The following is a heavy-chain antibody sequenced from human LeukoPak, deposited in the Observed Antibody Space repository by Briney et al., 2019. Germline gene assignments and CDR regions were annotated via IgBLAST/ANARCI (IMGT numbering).Heavy chain of an antibody. CDR3: ARRARGNREYYFDS. D-gene: IGHD1-14*01. V-gene: IGHV4-59*01. J-gene: IGHJ4*02. Sequence: SETLSLTCTVSGGSISSYYWSWIRQPPGKGLEWIGYIYYSGSTNYNPSLKSRVTISVDTSKNQFSLKLSSVTAADTAVYYCARRARGNREYYFDSWGQGTLVTVSS. CDR1: GGSISSYY. CDR2: IYYSGST.